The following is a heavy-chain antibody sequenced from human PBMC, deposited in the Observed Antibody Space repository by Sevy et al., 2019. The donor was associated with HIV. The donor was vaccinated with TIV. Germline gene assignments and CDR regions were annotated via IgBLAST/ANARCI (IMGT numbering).Heavy chain of an antibody. CDR2: ISGSGGTT. CDR1: GFTFSSYA. Sequence: GGSLRLSCAASGFTFSSYAMSWVRQASGKGLEWVSAISGSGGTTYYADSVQGRFTISRDKSKSTLFLQMNNLRADDTAIYCCAKNRGYDPHFDYWGQGTLVTVSS. V-gene: IGHV3-23*01. J-gene: IGHJ4*02. D-gene: IGHD5-12*01. CDR3: AKNRGYDPHFDY.